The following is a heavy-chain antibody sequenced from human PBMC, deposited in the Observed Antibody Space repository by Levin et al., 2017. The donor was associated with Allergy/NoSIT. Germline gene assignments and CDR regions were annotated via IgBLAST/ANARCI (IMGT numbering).Heavy chain of an antibody. J-gene: IGHJ3*01. Sequence: SQTLSLTCAVLGGSFSNYYWTWIRPPPGKGLEWIGEINHSGSTNYNPSLKSRLTMSVDTSKNQFPLKLSSVTAADTAVYYCARGENNIWYGDAFDFWGQGTMVTVAS. CDR2: INHSGST. CDR3: ARGENNIWYGDAFDF. CDR1: GGSFSNYY. D-gene: IGHD1/OR15-1a*01. V-gene: IGHV4-34*01.